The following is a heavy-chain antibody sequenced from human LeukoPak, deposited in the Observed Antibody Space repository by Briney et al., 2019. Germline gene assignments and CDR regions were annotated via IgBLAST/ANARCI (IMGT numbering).Heavy chain of an antibody. D-gene: IGHD2-2*01. CDR3: AREVCSSTSCHLDY. Sequence: GGSLRLSCAASGFTFSSYSMNWVRQAPGKGLVWVSYISSSSSTIYYADSVRGRFTISRDNAKNSLYLQMNSLRAEDTAVYYCAREVCSSTSCHLDYWGQGTLVTVSS. CDR2: ISSSSSTI. CDR1: GFTFSSYS. V-gene: IGHV3-48*01. J-gene: IGHJ4*02.